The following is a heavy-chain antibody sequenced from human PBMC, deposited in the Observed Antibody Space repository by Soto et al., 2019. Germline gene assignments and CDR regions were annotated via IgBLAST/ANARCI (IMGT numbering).Heavy chain of an antibody. CDR1: GFTVSSNY. Sequence: PGGSLRLSCAASGFTVSSNYMSWVRQAPGKGLEWVSVIYSGGSTYYADSVKGRFTISRDNSKNTLYLQMNSLRAEDTAVYYCARGPRYYYYYGMDVWGQGTTVTVSS. J-gene: IGHJ6*02. CDR3: ARGPRYYYYYGMDV. V-gene: IGHV3-66*01. CDR2: IYSGGST.